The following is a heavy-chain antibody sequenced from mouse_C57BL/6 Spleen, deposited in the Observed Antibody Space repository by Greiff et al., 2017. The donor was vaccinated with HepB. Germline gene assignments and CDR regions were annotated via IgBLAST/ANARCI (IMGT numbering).Heavy chain of an antibody. CDR2: INPNNGGT. CDR1: GYTFTDYY. J-gene: IGHJ2*01. CDR3: ARRRDYDEYYFDY. Sequence: EVQLQQSGPELVKPGASVKISCKASGYTFTDYYMNWVKQSHGKSLEWIGDINPNNGGTSYNQKFKGKATLTVDKSSSTAYMELRSLTSEDSAVYYCARRRDYDEYYFDYWGQGTTLTVSS. V-gene: IGHV1-26*01. D-gene: IGHD2-4*01.